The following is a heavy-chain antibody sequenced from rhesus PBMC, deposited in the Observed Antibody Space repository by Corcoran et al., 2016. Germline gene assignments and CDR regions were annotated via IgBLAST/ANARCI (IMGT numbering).Heavy chain of an antibody. Sequence: QVQLQESGPGLVKPSETLSLTCAVSGYSISSDYHSNWIRHPAGKGLEWIGRIYGSGGNTYLNPSLKSRVTLAVDTYKNQFSLILSSVTAADTAVYYCAAYRDGYRFFDSWGQGVLVTVSS. CDR2: IYGSGGNT. CDR3: AAYRDGYRFFDS. V-gene: IGHV4S14*01. J-gene: IGHJ4*01. CDR1: GYSISSDYH. D-gene: IGHD5-12*01.